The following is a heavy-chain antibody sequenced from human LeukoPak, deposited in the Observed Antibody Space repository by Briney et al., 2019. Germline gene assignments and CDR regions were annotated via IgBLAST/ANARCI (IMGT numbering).Heavy chain of an antibody. Sequence: PSETLSLTCTVSGGSISSSSYYWGWIRQPPGKGLEWIGSIYYSGSTYYNPSLKSRVTISVDTSKNQFSLKLSSVTAADTAVYYCARGRDPIIAAALNWFDPWGQGTLVTVSS. CDR2: IYYSGST. V-gene: IGHV4-39*07. D-gene: IGHD6-13*01. CDR3: ARGRDPIIAAALNWFDP. CDR1: GGSISSSSYY. J-gene: IGHJ5*02.